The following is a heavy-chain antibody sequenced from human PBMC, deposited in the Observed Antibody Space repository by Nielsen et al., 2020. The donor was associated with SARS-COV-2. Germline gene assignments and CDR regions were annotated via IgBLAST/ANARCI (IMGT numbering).Heavy chain of an antibody. J-gene: IGHJ6*02. CDR1: GFTFSSYW. CDR3: TTLRFLYGLDV. D-gene: IGHD3-3*01. CDR2: IKQDGSEK. Sequence: GESLKISCAASGFTFSSYWMSWVRQAPGKGLEWVANIKQDGSEKYYVDSVKGRFTISRDNAKNSLYLQMNSLKTEDTAVYYCTTLRFLYGLDVWGQGTTVTASS. V-gene: IGHV3-7*03.